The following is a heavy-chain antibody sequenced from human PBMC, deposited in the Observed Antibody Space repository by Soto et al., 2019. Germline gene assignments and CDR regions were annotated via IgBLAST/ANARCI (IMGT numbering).Heavy chain of an antibody. J-gene: IGHJ4*02. D-gene: IGHD2-8*02. V-gene: IGHV4-4*02. CDR1: GASIKSDTW. CDR2: IYHNGRA. CDR3: ARVDSVLVAKGFDL. Sequence: PSETLSLTCDVSGASIKSDTWWTWVRQSPGKGLEWIGEIYHNGRAFDNPSLKGRVTISIDKSNNQFSLNLTSVTAADTAVYYCARVDSVLVAKGFDLWGQGTLVTVS.